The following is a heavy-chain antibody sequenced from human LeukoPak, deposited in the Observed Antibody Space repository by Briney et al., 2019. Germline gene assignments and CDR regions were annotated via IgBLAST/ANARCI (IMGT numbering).Heavy chain of an antibody. V-gene: IGHV3-7*01. CDR1: GFTFNNYA. J-gene: IGHJ4*02. CDR3: ARDWNGLDY. D-gene: IGHD3-3*01. Sequence: GGSLRLSCPASGFTFNNYAMSWVRQAPGKGLEWVANIKQDGSEKYYVDSVKGRFTISRDNAKNSLYLQMNSLRAEDTAVYYCARDWNGLDYWGQGTLVTVSS. CDR2: IKQDGSEK.